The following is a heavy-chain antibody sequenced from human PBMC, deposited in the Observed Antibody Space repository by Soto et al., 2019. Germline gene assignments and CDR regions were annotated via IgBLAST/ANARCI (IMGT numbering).Heavy chain of an antibody. CDR2: INPSNGRA. V-gene: IGHV1-18*01. Sequence: QVQLVQSGVEMKKPGASVKVSCKASGYTFTRYGISWVRQAPGQGLEWMGWINPSNGRANYAQNLQDRVTMTTDTSATTAYMELRSLISDDTAMYYCSRHLHGTLDLWGQGTVVTVSS. CDR1: GYTFTRYG. CDR3: SRHLHGTLDL. J-gene: IGHJ3*01.